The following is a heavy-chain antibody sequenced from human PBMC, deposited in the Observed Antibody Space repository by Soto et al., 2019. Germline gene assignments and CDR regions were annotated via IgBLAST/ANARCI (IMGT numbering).Heavy chain of an antibody. J-gene: IGHJ6*02. D-gene: IGHD2-2*01. Sequence: PWETLSLTCTVSGGSISSGAYYWGWFRQPPGKGLEWIGYIYYSGSTYYNPSLKSRVTISVDTSKNQFSLKLSSVTAADTAVYYCARFIVIVPGGGGMDVWGQGTTVTVSS. V-gene: IGHV4-31*03. CDR3: ARFIVIVPGGGGMDV. CDR2: IYYSGST. CDR1: GGSISSGAYY.